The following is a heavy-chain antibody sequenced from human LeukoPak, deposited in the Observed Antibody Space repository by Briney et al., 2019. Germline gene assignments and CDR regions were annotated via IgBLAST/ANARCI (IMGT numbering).Heavy chain of an antibody. Sequence: PGGSLRLSCAASGFTFSSYPMTWVRQAPGKGPEWVSFISDSGGITYYADSVKGRFTISRDNSKNTLYLQMNSLRAEDTAVYYCARDAVDTANAVWGQGTTVTVSS. CDR1: GFTFSSYP. D-gene: IGHD5-18*01. CDR2: ISDSGGIT. CDR3: ARDAVDTANAV. V-gene: IGHV3-23*01. J-gene: IGHJ6*02.